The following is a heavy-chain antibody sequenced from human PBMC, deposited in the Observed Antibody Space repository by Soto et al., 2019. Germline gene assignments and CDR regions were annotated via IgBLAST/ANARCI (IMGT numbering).Heavy chain of an antibody. V-gene: IGHV3-23*01. Sequence: GGSLRLSCAASGFTFSSYAMSWVRQAPGKGLEWVSAISGSGGSTYYADSVKGRFTSSRDNSKNTLYLQMNSLRAEDTAVYYCARYSGYEPIYYYYYYMDVWGKGTTVTVSS. CDR3: ARYSGYEPIYYYYYYMDV. J-gene: IGHJ6*03. CDR2: ISGSGGST. D-gene: IGHD5-12*01. CDR1: GFTFSSYA.